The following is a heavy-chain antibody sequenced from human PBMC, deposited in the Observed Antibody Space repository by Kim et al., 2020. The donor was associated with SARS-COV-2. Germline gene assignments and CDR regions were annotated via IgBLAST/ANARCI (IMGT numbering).Heavy chain of an antibody. V-gene: IGHV3-33*05. D-gene: IGHD5-12*01. Sequence: GGSLRLSCAASGFTFSSYGMHWVRQAPGKGLEWVAVISYDGSNKYYADSVKGRFTISRDNSKNTLYLQMNSLRAEDTAVYYCAREEYSGYEDYYYGMDVWGQGTTVTVSS. CDR2: ISYDGSNK. CDR3: AREEYSGYEDYYYGMDV. CDR1: GFTFSSYG. J-gene: IGHJ6*02.